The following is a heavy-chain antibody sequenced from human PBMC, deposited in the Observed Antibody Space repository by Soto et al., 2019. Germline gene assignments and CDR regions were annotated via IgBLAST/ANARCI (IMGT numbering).Heavy chain of an antibody. J-gene: IGHJ6*02. CDR2: IYTGGNT. CDR3: ARDYYYGSGNYYRADYYHYGMDV. V-gene: IGHV3-53*01. CDR1: CFSVTSYY. Sequence: GALSLSCATACFSVTSYYMSWVRQAPGKGLELVSLIYTGGNTNYADSVKGRFTISRDNSKNTLYLQMNSLRAEDTAVYYCARDYYYGSGNYYRADYYHYGMDVWGQGTTVT. D-gene: IGHD3-10*01.